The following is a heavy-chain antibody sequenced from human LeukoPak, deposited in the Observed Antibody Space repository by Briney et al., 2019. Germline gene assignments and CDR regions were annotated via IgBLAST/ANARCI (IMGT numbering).Heavy chain of an antibody. D-gene: IGHD2-15*01. J-gene: IGHJ4*02. Sequence: GRSLRLFCAASGFTFTNYGMHWVRQAPGKGLEWVAVIWYDGSNKYYADSVKGRFTISRDNSKNTLYLQTNSLRAEDTAVYYCVKDGVVVVATHFDYWGQGTLVTVSS. CDR2: IWYDGSNK. CDR1: GFTFTNYG. CDR3: VKDGVVVVATHFDY. V-gene: IGHV3-33*06.